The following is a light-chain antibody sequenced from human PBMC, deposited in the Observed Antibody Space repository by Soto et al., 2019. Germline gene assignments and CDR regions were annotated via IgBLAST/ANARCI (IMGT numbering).Light chain of an antibody. V-gene: IGKV3-15*01. CDR3: QHYTNWPLT. CDR2: GAS. Sequence: EIVLTQSPGTLSLSPGERATLSCRASHSVSSRLAWYQQKPGQAPRLLIYGASTRATGLPARFSGSGSGTEFTLTISSLQSEDFAVYYCQHYTNWPLTFGGGTKVEIK. CDR1: HSVSSR. J-gene: IGKJ4*01.